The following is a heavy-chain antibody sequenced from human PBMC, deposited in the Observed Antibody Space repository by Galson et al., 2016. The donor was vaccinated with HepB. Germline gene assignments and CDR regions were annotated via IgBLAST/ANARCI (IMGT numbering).Heavy chain of an antibody. CDR1: GFTFSNYA. Sequence: SLRLSCAASGFTFSNYAMSWVRQAPGKGLEWVSAISGSGGSAYYAGSVKGRFTISRDNSKNTLYLQMNSLSAEDTAVYYCAKVGGALIYRMSNWFDPWGQGTLVTVSS. V-gene: IGHV3-23*01. CDR2: ISGSGGSA. CDR3: AKVGGALIYRMSNWFDP. J-gene: IGHJ5*02. D-gene: IGHD1-26*01.